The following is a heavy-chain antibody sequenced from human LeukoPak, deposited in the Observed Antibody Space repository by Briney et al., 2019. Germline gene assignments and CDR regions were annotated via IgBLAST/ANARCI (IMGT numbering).Heavy chain of an antibody. D-gene: IGHD2-15*01. CDR2: IIPILGIA. CDR1: GGTFSSYA. V-gene: IGHV1-69*04. Sequence: SVKVSCKASGGTFSSYAISWVRQAPGQGLEWMGRIIPILGIANYAQKFQGRVTITADKSTSTAYMELSSLRSEDTAVYCCARAARYCSGGSCYSWFDPWGQGTLVTVSS. J-gene: IGHJ5*02. CDR3: ARAARYCSGGSCYSWFDP.